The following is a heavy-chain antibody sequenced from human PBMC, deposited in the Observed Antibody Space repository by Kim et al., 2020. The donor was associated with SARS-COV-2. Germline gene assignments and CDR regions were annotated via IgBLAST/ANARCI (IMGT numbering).Heavy chain of an antibody. Sequence: YSPSFQGQVTISADKSISTAYLQWSSLKASDTAMYYCARQGVRGGDWFDPWGQGTLVTVSS. V-gene: IGHV5-51*01. CDR3: ARQGVRGGDWFDP. J-gene: IGHJ5*02. D-gene: IGHD3-10*01.